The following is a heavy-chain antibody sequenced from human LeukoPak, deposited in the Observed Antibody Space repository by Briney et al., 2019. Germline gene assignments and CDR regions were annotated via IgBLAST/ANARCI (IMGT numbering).Heavy chain of an antibody. CDR1: GYTFTSYY. CDR3: ARNRCSSTSCYLPSSFDP. CDR2: INPSGGST. Sequence: ASVKVSCKASGYTFTSYYMHWVRQAPGQGLEWMRIINPSGGSTSYAQKFQGRVTMTRDMSTSTVYMELSSLRSEDTAVYYCARNRCSSTSCYLPSSFDPWGQGTLVTVSS. D-gene: IGHD2-2*01. V-gene: IGHV1-46*01. J-gene: IGHJ5*02.